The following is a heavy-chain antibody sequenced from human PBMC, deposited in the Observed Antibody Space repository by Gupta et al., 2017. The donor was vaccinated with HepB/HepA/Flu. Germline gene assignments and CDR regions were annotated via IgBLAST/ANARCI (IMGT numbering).Heavy chain of an antibody. CDR2: ISGSGGST. D-gene: IGHD3-3*01. CDR3: AKVGGYDFWSGYYSGYNWFDP. Sequence: EVQLLESGGGLVQPGGSLRLSCAASGFTFSSYAMSWVRQAPGKGLEWVSAISGSGGSTYYADSVKGRFTISRDNSKNTLYLQMNSLRAEDTAVYYCAKVGGYDFWSGYYSGYNWFDPWGQGTLVTVSS. CDR1: GFTFSSYA. V-gene: IGHV3-23*01. J-gene: IGHJ5*02.